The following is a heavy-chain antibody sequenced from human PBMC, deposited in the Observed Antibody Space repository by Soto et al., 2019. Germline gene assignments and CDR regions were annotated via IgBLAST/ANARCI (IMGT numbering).Heavy chain of an antibody. J-gene: IGHJ4*02. D-gene: IGHD4-17*01. V-gene: IGHV3-9*01. Sequence: EVQLVESGGGLVQPGRSLRLSCAASGFTFDDYAMHWVRQAPGKGLEWVSGLSWNGGSLGYADSVKGRFTISRANAKNALYLQMNNLRAEDTALYYCAKDVRRTVSYFDYWGQGTLVTVSS. CDR1: GFTFDDYA. CDR2: LSWNGGSL. CDR3: AKDVRRTVSYFDY.